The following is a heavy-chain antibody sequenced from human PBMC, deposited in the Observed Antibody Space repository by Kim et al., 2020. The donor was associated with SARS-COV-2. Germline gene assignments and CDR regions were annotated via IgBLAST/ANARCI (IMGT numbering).Heavy chain of an antibody. J-gene: IGHJ5*02. CDR2: GST. V-gene: IGHV1-46*01. CDR3: ARDDRRFDP. Sequence: GSTSYAQKFQGRVTMTRDTSTSTVYMELSSLRSEDTAVYYCARDDRRFDPWGQGTLVTVSS.